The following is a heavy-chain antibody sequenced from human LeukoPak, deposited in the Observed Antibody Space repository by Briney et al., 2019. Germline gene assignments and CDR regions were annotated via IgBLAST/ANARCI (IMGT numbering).Heavy chain of an antibody. CDR3: ARDLAVVGTWFAFDI. V-gene: IGHV1-2*02. J-gene: IGHJ3*02. D-gene: IGHD6-19*01. CDR1: GYTFTGYY. Sequence: ASVKVSCKASGYTFTGYYMHWVRQAPGQGLEWMGWINPNSGGTNYAQKFQGRVTMTRDTSISTAYMELSRLRSDDTAVYYCARDLAVVGTWFAFDIWGQGTMVTVSS. CDR2: INPNSGGT.